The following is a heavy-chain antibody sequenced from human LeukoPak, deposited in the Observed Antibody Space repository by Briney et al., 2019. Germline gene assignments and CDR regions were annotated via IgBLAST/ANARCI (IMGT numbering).Heavy chain of an antibody. CDR2: IYTSGST. CDR3: ARDTDYYDSSGYSYYFDY. D-gene: IGHD3-22*01. J-gene: IGHJ4*02. V-gene: IGHV4-61*02. CDR1: GGSISSGSYY. Sequence: SETLSLTCTVSGGSISSGSYYWSWIRQPAGKELEWIGRIYTSGSTNYNPSLKSRVTISVDTSKNQFSLKLSSVTAADTAVYYCARDTDYYDSSGYSYYFDYWGQGTLVTVSS.